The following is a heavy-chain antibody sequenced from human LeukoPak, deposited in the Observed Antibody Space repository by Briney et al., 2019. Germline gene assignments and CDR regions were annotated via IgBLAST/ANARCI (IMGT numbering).Heavy chain of an antibody. CDR3: ARARGLENRGRYYFDY. V-gene: IGHV1-18*01. CDR2: ISAYNGNT. D-gene: IGHD1-1*01. J-gene: IGHJ4*02. Sequence: GASVKVSCKASGYTFTSYGISWVRRAPGQGLEWMGWISAYNGNTNYAQKLQGRVTMTTDTSTSTAYMELRSLRSDDTAVYYCARARGLENRGRYYFDYSGQGTLVTVSS. CDR1: GYTFTSYG.